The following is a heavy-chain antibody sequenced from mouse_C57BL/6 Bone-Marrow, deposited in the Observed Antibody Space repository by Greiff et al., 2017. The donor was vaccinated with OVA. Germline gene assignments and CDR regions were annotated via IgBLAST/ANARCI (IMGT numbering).Heavy chain of an antibody. CDR1: GYTFTSYW. V-gene: IGHV1-5*01. CDR2: IYPGNSDT. J-gene: IGHJ3*01. Sequence: EVQLQQSGTVLVRPGASVKMSCKTSGYTFTSYWMHWVKQRPGQGLEWIGAIYPGNSDTSYNQKFKGKAKLTAVTSASTAYLELSSLTNEDSAVYYCTGTYDGYFWFAYWGQGTLVTVSA. D-gene: IGHD2-3*01. CDR3: TGTYDGYFWFAY.